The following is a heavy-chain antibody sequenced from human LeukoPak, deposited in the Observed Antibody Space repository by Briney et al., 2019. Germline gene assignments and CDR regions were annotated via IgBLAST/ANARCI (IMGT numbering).Heavy chain of an antibody. CDR2: IIPIFGTA. CDR3: ARGGYYDILTGYYKGYYYGMDV. V-gene: IGHV1-69*06. Sequence: ASVKVSFKASGGTFSSYAISWVRQAPGQGLEWMGGIIPIFGTANYAQKFQGRVTITADKSTSTAYMELSSLRSEDTAVYYCARGGYYDILTGYYKGYYYGMDVWGKGTTVTVSS. D-gene: IGHD3-9*01. J-gene: IGHJ6*04. CDR1: GGTFSSYA.